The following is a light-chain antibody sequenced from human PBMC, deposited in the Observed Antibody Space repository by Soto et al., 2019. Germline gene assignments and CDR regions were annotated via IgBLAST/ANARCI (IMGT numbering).Light chain of an antibody. CDR3: QQYGSSWWT. CDR1: RHVYINA. J-gene: IGKJ1*01. V-gene: IGKV3-20*01. Sequence: VVLTQSPATLSLSPGERATLSCRASRHVYINALAWYQQKPGRTPTLLIFGASTRATDIPDRFSGTGSGTDFSLTINGVEPEDSAVYYCQQYGSSWWTFGQGTKVEIK. CDR2: GAS.